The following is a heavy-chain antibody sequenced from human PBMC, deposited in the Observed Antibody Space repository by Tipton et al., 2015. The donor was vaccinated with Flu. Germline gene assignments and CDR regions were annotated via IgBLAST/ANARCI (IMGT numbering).Heavy chain of an antibody. Sequence: SLRLSCAVSGFTFSDYYMSWIRQAPGKGLEWVSYISRGGNTIYYADSVKGRFTISRDNAKNSLYLQMNSLRAEDTAVYYCARASGTYWEGFDYWGQGTLVTVSS. CDR1: GFTFSDYY. V-gene: IGHV3-11*01. D-gene: IGHD1-26*01. CDR2: ISRGGNTI. CDR3: ARASGTYWEGFDY. J-gene: IGHJ4*02.